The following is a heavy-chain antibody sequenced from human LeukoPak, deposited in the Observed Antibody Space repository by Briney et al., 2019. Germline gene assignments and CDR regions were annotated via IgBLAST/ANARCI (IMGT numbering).Heavy chain of an antibody. D-gene: IGHD6-19*01. V-gene: IGHV3-23*01. Sequence: GSLRLSCEASEFMFSSYAMSWVRQAPGKGLEWVSAISGSGGSINYADSVKGRFTLSRDNSKNTLYLQMSSLRVEDTAVYYCAQQDSYSSGPGYWGQGTLVTVSS. CDR3: AQQDSYSSGPGY. CDR2: ISGSGGSI. CDR1: EFMFSSYA. J-gene: IGHJ4*02.